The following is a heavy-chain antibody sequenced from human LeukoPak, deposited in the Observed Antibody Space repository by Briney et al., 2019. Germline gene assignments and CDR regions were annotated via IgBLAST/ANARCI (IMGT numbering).Heavy chain of an antibody. Sequence: ASVKVSCKASGGSFSDYPINWARQAPGQGLEWLGGIIPKYSASNYAQAFQGRVTITADESTNTVCMEMSGLRHDDTAVYYCVRPDRIFGVPAAFDAWGQGTLVAVSS. D-gene: IGHD3-3*02. V-gene: IGHV1-69*13. CDR2: IIPKYSAS. CDR1: GGSFSDYP. J-gene: IGHJ3*01. CDR3: VRPDRIFGVPAAFDA.